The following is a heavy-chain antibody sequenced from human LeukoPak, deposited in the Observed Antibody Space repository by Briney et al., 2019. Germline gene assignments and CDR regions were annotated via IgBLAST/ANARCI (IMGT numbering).Heavy chain of an antibody. CDR1: GFTISSNF. V-gene: IGHV3-66*01. J-gene: IGHJ4*02. Sequence: GGSLRLSCAVSGFTISSNFMSWVRQAPGKGPEWVSVIYTSGITYYADSVRGRFTISRDNSKNTLYLQMDSLTAEDTAVYYCAREDAGGTYSFDYWGQGTLVTVSS. D-gene: IGHD1-26*01. CDR2: IYTSGIT. CDR3: AREDAGGTYSFDY.